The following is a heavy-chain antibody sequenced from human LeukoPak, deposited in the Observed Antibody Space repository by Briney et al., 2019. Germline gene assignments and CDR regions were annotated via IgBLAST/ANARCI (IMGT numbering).Heavy chain of an antibody. V-gene: IGHV1-69*01. CDR2: IIPIFGTA. CDR3: ARDSGIGYSYGYFDY. CDR1: GGTFSSYA. D-gene: IGHD5-18*01. J-gene: IGHJ4*02. Sequence: SVKVSCKASGGTFSSYAISWVRQAPGQGLEWMGGIIPIFGTANYAQKFQGRVTITADESTSTAYMEQSSLRSEDTAVYYCARDSGIGYSYGYFDYWGQGTLVTVSS.